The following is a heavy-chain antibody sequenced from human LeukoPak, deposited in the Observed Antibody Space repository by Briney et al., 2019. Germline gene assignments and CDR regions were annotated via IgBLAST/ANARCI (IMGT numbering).Heavy chain of an antibody. D-gene: IGHD2-8*02. J-gene: IGHJ4*02. CDR1: GFIFSNFE. V-gene: IGHV3-48*03. CDR2: INSGATSE. CDR3: ARVICTGGSCFQNDY. Sequence: GGSLRLSCTASGFIFSNFEMNWVRQAPGKGLQWLAYINSGATSEYYADSAKGRFTISRDNAKNSLFLQMNSLRVQDTAIYYCARVICTGGSCFQNDYWGQGTLVTVSS.